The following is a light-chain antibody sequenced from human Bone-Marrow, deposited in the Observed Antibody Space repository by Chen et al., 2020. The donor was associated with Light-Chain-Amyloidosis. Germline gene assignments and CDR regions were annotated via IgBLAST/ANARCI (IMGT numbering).Light chain of an antibody. V-gene: IGLV2-11*01. J-gene: IGLJ2*01. Sequence: QSALTQPRSVSGSPGQSVTISCTGTSSDVGGYNFVSWYQHHPGKAPKLMIYDVSKRPSGVPDRFSGSKSGTSASLAISGLHSEDAADYYCATWDDSLNAQVLFGGGTKLTVL. CDR3: ATWDDSLNAQVL. CDR1: SSDVGGYNF. CDR2: DVS.